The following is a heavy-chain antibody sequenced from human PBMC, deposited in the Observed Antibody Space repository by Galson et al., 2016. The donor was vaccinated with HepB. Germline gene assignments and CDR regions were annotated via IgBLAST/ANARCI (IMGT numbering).Heavy chain of an antibody. D-gene: IGHD2-15*01. V-gene: IGHV3-48*04. Sequence: SLRLSCAASGFIFSRYSMNWVRQAPGKGLEWVSYIVSGSDTIYYADSVKGRFTISRDNAKNSLHLQMNSLRAEDTAVYYCARESCQGYCLYHYYGMDGWGQGTAGTVS. CDR3: ARESCQGYCLYHYYGMDG. CDR2: IVSGSDTI. CDR1: GFIFSRYS. J-gene: IGHJ6*02.